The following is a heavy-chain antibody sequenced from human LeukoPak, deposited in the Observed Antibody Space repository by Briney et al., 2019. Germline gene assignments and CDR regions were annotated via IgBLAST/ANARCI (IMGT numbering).Heavy chain of an antibody. D-gene: IGHD3-10*01. CDR1: GGSISNKVW. V-gene: IGHV4-4*02. J-gene: IGHJ4*02. Sequence: PSGTLSLTCAASGGSISNKVWCNWVRQSPGKGLEWIGEIYQSGSTNYNPSLQSRVTISIDKSKNQFSLKLTSVTAADTAIYYCDTSSHYSQRLWGQGTLVTVSS. CDR3: DTSSHYSQRL. CDR2: IYQSGST.